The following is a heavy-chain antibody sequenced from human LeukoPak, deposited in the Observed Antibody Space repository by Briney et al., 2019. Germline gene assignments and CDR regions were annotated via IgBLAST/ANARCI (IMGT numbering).Heavy chain of an antibody. Sequence: PSETLSLTCTVSGGSISSYYWSWIRQPPGKGLEWIGYIYYSGSTNYNPSLKSRVTISVDTSKNQFSLKLSSVTAADTAVYYCARQPIVGAIDYWGQGTLVTVSS. V-gene: IGHV4-59*01. CDR3: ARQPIVGAIDY. D-gene: IGHD1-26*01. J-gene: IGHJ4*02. CDR2: IYYSGST. CDR1: GGSISSYY.